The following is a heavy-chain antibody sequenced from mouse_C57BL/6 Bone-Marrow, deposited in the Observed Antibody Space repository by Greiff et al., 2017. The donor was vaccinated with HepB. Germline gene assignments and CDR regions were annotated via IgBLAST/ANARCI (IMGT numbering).Heavy chain of an antibody. Sequence: VQLQQPGAELVMPGASVKLSCKASGYTFTSYWMHWVKQRPGQGLEWIGEIDPSDSYTNYNQKFKGKSTLTVDKSSSTAYMQLSSLTSEDSAVYYCARWEGNYSMDYCGQGTSVTVSS. J-gene: IGHJ4*01. CDR3: ARWEGNYSMDY. CDR2: IDPSDSYT. V-gene: IGHV1-69*01. D-gene: IGHD2-1*01. CDR1: GYTFTSYW.